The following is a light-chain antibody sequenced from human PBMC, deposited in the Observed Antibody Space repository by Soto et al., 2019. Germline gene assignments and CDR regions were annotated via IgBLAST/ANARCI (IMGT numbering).Light chain of an antibody. CDR1: QSLSSRN. J-gene: IGKJ1*01. V-gene: IGKV3-20*01. CDR2: GVS. Sequence: ELVLTQSPGTLSLSPGERATLSCRASQSLSSRNLAWYQQKPGQAPRPLIYGVSSRATGIPDRFSGSGSGTDFTLTISSLQPEDFATYYCQQSYSTQAFGQGTKVDI. CDR3: QQSYSTQA.